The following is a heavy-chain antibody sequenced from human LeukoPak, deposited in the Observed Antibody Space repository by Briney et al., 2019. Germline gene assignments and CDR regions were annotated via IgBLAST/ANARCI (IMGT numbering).Heavy chain of an antibody. J-gene: IGHJ4*02. CDR2: ISSSSSYI. CDR1: GFTFSSYS. Sequence: GGSLRLSCAASGFTFSSYSMNWVRQAPGKGLEWVSSISSSSSYIYYADSVKGRFTISRDNAKNSLYLQMNSLRAEDTAVYYCARDPFYDGSGVCFDYWGQGTLVTVSS. CDR3: ARDPFYDGSGVCFDY. D-gene: IGHD3-22*01. V-gene: IGHV3-21*01.